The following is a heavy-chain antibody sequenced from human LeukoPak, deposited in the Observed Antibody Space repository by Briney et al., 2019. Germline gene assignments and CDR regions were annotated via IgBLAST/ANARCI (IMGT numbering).Heavy chain of an antibody. CDR3: ASLMMVLEMATAMEAFDI. V-gene: IGHV1-69*05. Sequence: SVKVSCRASGGTFSSYAISWVRQAPGQGLEWMGRIIPIFGTANYAQKFQGRVTITTDESTSTAYMELSSLRSEDTAVYYCASLMMVLEMATAMEAFDIWGQGTMVTVSS. CDR2: IIPIFGTA. CDR1: GGTFSSYA. D-gene: IGHD5-24*01. J-gene: IGHJ3*02.